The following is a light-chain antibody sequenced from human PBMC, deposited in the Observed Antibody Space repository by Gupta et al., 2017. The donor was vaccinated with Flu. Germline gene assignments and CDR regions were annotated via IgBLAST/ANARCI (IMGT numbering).Light chain of an antibody. CDR3: QHDYGSPFT. V-gene: IGKV4-1*01. CDR1: QTVLYSSNNEND. Sequence: SLGERATINCKSSQTVLYSSNNENDLAWYQKKPGQPPNLLIYWASTRESGVPDRCSGRGSGTDFTLTISILHAEDVAVYYCQHDYGSPFTFGPGTKVDIK. CDR2: WAS. J-gene: IGKJ3*01.